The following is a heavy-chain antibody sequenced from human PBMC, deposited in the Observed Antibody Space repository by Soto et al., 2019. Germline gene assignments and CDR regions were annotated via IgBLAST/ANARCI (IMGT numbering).Heavy chain of an antibody. V-gene: IGHV2-5*02. CDR2: IYWDDDK. J-gene: IGHJ4*02. Sequence: QITVKESGPPLVKPTQTLTLTCTFSGFSLTTRGVGVTWIRQPPGKALDWLALIYWDDDKRFSPSLKTRLTITKDPSRNQVVLTMTDMDPLDPATYYCAHIGGSANYYPNCFDYWGQGSLVTVSS. D-gene: IGHD3-10*01. CDR3: AHIGGSANYYPNCFDY. CDR1: GFSLTTRGVG.